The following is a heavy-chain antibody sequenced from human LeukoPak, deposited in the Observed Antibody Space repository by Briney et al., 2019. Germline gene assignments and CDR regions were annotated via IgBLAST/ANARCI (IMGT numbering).Heavy chain of an antibody. CDR1: GYTLTSYG. CDR2: ISAYNGNT. J-gene: IGHJ6*02. CDR3: AREGTLGYSSGWYSGMDV. V-gene: IGHV1-18*01. Sequence: ASVKVSCKASGYTLTSYGISWVRQAPGQGLEWMGWISAYNGNTNYAQKLQGRVTMTTDTPTSTAYMELRSLRSDDTAVYYCAREGTLGYSSGWYSGMDVWGQGTTVTVSS. D-gene: IGHD6-19*01.